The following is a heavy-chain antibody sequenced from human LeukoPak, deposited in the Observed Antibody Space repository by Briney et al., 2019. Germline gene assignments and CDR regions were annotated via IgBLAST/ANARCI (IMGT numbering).Heavy chain of an antibody. CDR3: AKEHYYDSSGYFPVDY. Sequence: GGSLRLSCAASGFTFSSYAMSWVRQAPGKGLEWVSAISGSGGSTYYADSVKGRFTISRDNSKNTLYLQMNSLRAEDTAVYYCAKEHYYDSSGYFPVDYWGQGTLVTVSS. CDR2: ISGSGGST. CDR1: GFTFSSYA. J-gene: IGHJ4*02. V-gene: IGHV3-23*01. D-gene: IGHD3-22*01.